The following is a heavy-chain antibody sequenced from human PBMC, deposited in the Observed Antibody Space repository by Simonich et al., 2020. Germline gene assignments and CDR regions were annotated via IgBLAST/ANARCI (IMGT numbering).Heavy chain of an antibody. J-gene: IGHJ4*02. Sequence: QVQLQESGPGLVKPSETLSLTCTVSGGSISSYYWSWIRQPPGKGLEWIGYIYYNESTNYHPSLKSRVTISVDTSKNQFSLKLSSVTAADTAVYYCARGGLYFDYWGQGTLVTVSS. CDR2: IYYNEST. CDR3: ARGGLYFDY. CDR1: GGSISSYY. D-gene: IGHD2-15*01. V-gene: IGHV4-59*01.